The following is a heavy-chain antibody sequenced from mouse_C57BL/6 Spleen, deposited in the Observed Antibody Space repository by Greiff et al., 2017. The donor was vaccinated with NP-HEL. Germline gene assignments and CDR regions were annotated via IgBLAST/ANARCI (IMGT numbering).Heavy chain of an antibody. V-gene: IGHV1-72*01. CDR1: GYTFTSYW. J-gene: IGHJ3*01. Sequence: QSCKASGYTFTSYWMHWVKQRPGRGLEWIGRIDPNSGGTKYNEKFKSKATLTVDKPSSTAYMQLSSLTSEDSAVYYCARQGSSGYAWFAYWGQGTLVTVSA. CDR3: ARQGSSGYAWFAY. D-gene: IGHD3-2*02. CDR2: IDPNSGGT.